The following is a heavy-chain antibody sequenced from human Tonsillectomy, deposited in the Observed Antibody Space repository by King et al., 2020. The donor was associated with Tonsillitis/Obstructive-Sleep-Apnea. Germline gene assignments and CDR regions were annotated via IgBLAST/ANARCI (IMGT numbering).Heavy chain of an antibody. D-gene: IGHD3-22*01. J-gene: IGHJ6*04. CDR1: GYSFTSYW. V-gene: IGHV5-10-1*03. CDR2: IDPSDSYT. CDR3: ARRDGSSGSYYYYVMDV. Sequence: VQLVQSGAEVKKSGESLRISCKGSGYSFTSYWISWVRQMPGKGLEWMGRIDPSDSYTNYSPSFQGHVTISADKSISTAYLQWSSLKASDTAMYYCARRDGSSGSYYYYVMDVWGKGTTVTVS.